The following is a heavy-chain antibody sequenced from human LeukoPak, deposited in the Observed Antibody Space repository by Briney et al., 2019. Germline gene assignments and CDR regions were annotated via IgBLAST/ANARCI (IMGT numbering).Heavy chain of an antibody. CDR3: ARDSQTPPYYYYYYMDV. Sequence: SETLSLTCTVSGDSISNYYWSWIRQPAGKGLEWIGRIYSSGSTNYNPSLKSRVTMSVDTSKNQFSLKLSSVTAADTAVYYCARDSQTPPYYYYYYMDVWGKGTTVTVSS. V-gene: IGHV4-4*07. CDR1: GDSISNYY. J-gene: IGHJ6*03. CDR2: IYSSGST.